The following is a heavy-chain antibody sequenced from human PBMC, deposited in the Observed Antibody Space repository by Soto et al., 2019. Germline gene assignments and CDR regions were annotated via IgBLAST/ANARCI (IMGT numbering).Heavy chain of an antibody. CDR3: GIIAPRGKIWFRELSPNYYYAKDV. Sequence: PSETLSLTCPVSCGSISSYYWSWIRQPPGKGLEWIGYIYYSGSTNYNPSLKSRVTISVETSKNQFSLKLSSVTAADTAVYYCGIIAPRGKIWFRELSPNYYYAKDVWAQGHTVTVYS. V-gene: IGHV4-59*01. CDR1: CGSISSYY. J-gene: IGHJ6*02. D-gene: IGHD3-10*01. CDR2: IYYSGST.